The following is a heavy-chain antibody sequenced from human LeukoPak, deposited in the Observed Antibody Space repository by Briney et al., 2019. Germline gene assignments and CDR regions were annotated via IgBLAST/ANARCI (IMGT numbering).Heavy chain of an antibody. Sequence: GGSMRLSCAASGFTFSTYSMNWVRQAPGKGLEWVSSITSPVGRMYYADSLKGRITISRDNARSTLYLQMNSLRAEDTAVYYCATDGRSSGWYGFDYWGQGILVTVSS. D-gene: IGHD6-19*01. J-gene: IGHJ4*02. V-gene: IGHV3-21*01. CDR3: ATDGRSSGWYGFDY. CDR2: ITSPVGRM. CDR1: GFTFSTYS.